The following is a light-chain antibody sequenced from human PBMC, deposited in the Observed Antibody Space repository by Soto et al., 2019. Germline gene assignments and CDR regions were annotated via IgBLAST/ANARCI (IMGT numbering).Light chain of an antibody. V-gene: IGKV3D-15*01. CDR2: GAS. CDR1: QSVSSN. Sequence: EIVMTQSPATLSVSPGERATLSCGASQSVSSNLAWYQQKPGQAPRLLIYGASTRATGIPARFSGSGSGTEFTLTISSLQSEDFAVYYCQQYHNWVTFGGGTKVDI. J-gene: IGKJ4*01. CDR3: QQYHNWVT.